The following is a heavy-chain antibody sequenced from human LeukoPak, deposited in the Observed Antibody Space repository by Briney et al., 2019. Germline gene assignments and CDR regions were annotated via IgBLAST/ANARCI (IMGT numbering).Heavy chain of an antibody. CDR3: ARVEEYYYYGMDV. CDR1: GYTFSNYA. J-gene: IGHJ6*02. D-gene: IGHD3-3*01. V-gene: IGHV1-3*01. CDR2: INAGNGNT. Sequence: ASVKVSCKASGYTFSNYAIHWVRQAPGQRLEWMGWINAGNGNTKNSQKFQGRVTITRDTSASTAYMELSSLRSEDTAVYYCARVEEYYYYGMDVWGQGATVTVSS.